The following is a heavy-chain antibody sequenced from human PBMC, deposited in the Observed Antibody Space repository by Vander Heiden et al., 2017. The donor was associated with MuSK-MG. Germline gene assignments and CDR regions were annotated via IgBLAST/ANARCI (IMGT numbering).Heavy chain of an antibody. J-gene: IGHJ3*02. D-gene: IGHD2-21*01. CDR3: AKVDQGFVSAFDI. Sequence: EVQLLESGGGLVQPGGSLRLSCAASGLALKRFAINWVRQAPGKGLEWVSTISNSGTSTFYADSVKGRFTTSRDNSKNTVSLQMRSLRAEDAAIYYCAKVDQGFVSAFDIWGQGTKVTVSS. CDR1: GLALKRFA. CDR2: ISNSGTST. V-gene: IGHV3-23*01.